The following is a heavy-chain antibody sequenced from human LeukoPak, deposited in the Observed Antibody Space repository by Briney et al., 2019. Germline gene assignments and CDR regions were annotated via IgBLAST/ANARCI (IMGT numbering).Heavy chain of an antibody. CDR1: GGSISSSSYY. J-gene: IGHJ4*02. CDR3: ARELPFGKLFIAAPGYYFDY. V-gene: IGHV4-39*07. CDR2: IYYSGST. Sequence: SETLFLTCTVYGGSISSSSYYWSWIRQPPGKGLEWIGSIYYSGSTYYNLSLKSRVTISVDTSKNQFSLKLSSVTAADTAVYYCARELPFGKLFIAAPGYYFDYWGQGTLVTVSS. D-gene: IGHD6-25*01.